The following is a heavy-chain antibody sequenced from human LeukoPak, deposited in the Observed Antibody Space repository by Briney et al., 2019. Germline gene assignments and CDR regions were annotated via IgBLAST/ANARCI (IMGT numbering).Heavy chain of an antibody. V-gene: IGHV4-34*01. CDR1: GGSFSGYY. D-gene: IGHD3-10*01. CDR3: ARLGVRGVGY. J-gene: IGHJ4*02. Sequence: SETLSLTCAVYGGSFSGYYWSWIRQPPGKGLEWIGEINHSGSTNYNPSLKSRVTISVDTSKNQFSLKLSSVTAADTAVYYCARLGVRGVGYWGQGTLVTVSS. CDR2: INHSGST.